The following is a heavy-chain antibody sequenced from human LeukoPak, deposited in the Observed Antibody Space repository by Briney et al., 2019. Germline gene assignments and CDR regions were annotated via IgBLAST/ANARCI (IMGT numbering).Heavy chain of an antibody. D-gene: IGHD3-16*01. V-gene: IGHV3-23*01. CDR1: GFPFRRYA. CDR3: SKEGGPPMIPFDF. J-gene: IGHJ5*01. CDR2: ISGNGTT. Sequence: GGSLRLSCTASGFPFRRYAMTWVRQASGKGLQWVSAISGNGTTFYADFVKGRFIVSRDNSKNTLYLQIDSLTTEDTATYFCSKEGGPPMIPFDFWGQGSLVVVS.